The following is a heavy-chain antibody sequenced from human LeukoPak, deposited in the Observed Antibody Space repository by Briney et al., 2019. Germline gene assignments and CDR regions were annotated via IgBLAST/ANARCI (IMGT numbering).Heavy chain of an antibody. Sequence: SETLSLTCTVSGGSISGYYWSWIRQPPGKGLEWIGYIYYSGSTNYNPSLKSRVTISVDTSKNQFSLKLSSVTAADTAVYYCARIREGYCSGGSCWWFDPWGQGTLVTVSS. CDR1: GGSISGYY. CDR2: IYYSGST. J-gene: IGHJ5*02. CDR3: ARIREGYCSGGSCWWFDP. D-gene: IGHD2-15*01. V-gene: IGHV4-59*01.